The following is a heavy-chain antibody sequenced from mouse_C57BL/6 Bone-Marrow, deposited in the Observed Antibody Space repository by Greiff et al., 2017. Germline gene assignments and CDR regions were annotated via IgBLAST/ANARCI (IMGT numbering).Heavy chain of an antibody. CDR2: ILPGSGST. CDR1: GYTFTGYW. Sequence: QVQLKQPGAELMKPGASVKLSCKATGYTFTGYWIEWVKQRPGHGLEWIGEILPGSGSTNYNEKFKGKATFTAYTSSNTAYMQLSSLTTEDSAIYCFARCPFTLYAMDYWGQGTSVTVSS. J-gene: IGHJ4*01. V-gene: IGHV1-9*01. CDR3: ARCPFTLYAMDY.